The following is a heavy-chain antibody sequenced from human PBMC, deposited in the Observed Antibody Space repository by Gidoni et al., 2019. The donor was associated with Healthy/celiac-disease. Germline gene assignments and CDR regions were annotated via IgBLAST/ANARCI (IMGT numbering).Heavy chain of an antibody. D-gene: IGHD1-26*01. CDR1: GFTFSCYA. V-gene: IGHV3-23*01. J-gene: IGHJ1*01. Sequence: EVQLLVSGGGLVQPGGSLRLSCAASGFTFSCYAMSWVRQAPGKGLEWVSAISGSGGSTYYADSVKGRFTISRDNSKNTLYLQMNSLRAEDTAVYYCAKVLVGATTRSYFQHWGQGTLVTVSS. CDR2: ISGSGGST. CDR3: AKVLVGATTRSYFQH.